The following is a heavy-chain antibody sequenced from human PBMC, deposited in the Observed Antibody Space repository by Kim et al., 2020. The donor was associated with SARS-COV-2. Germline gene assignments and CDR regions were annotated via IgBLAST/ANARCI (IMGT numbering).Heavy chain of an antibody. Sequence: NTTHALKRRVALSVDTSQNQLSLKLSSVTAADTAVYYCARVTSGSYDAFDIWGQGTMVTVSS. D-gene: IGHD1-26*01. J-gene: IGHJ3*02. CDR3: ARVTSGSYDAFDI. V-gene: IGHV4-59*01.